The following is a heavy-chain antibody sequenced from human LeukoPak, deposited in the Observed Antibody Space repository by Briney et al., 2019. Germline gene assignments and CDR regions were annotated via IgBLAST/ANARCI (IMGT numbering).Heavy chain of an antibody. CDR1: GGSISSYY. V-gene: IGHV4-59*01. Sequence: SETLSLTCTVSGGSISSYYWSWIRQPPGKGLEWIGYIYYSGSTNYNPSLKSRVTISVYTSKNQFSLKLSSVTAADTAVYYCARVDAFVDYVMDVWGKGTTVTVSS. J-gene: IGHJ6*04. D-gene: IGHD2-2*01. CDR2: IYYSGST. CDR3: ARVDAFVDYVMDV.